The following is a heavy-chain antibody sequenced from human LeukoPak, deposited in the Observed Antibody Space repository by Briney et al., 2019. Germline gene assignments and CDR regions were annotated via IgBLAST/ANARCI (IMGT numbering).Heavy chain of an antibody. CDR2: IYPGDSHT. Sequence: GESLKISCKGSGYTFTSYWIGWVRQMPGKGLEWMGIIYPGDSHTRYSPSFQGQVTISADKSISTAYLQWSSLKASDTAIYYCARLPSRYSGSWPDFTPSIDYWGQGTLVTVSS. V-gene: IGHV5-51*01. J-gene: IGHJ4*02. CDR3: ARLPSRYSGSWPDFTPSIDY. D-gene: IGHD6-13*01. CDR1: GYTFTSYW.